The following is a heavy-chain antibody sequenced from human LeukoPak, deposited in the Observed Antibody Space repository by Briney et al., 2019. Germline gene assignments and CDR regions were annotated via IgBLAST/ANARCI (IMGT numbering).Heavy chain of an antibody. V-gene: IGHV1-69*01. J-gene: IGHJ4*02. Sequence: ASVKVSCKASGGTFSSYAISWLRQAPEQGLEWMGGIIPIFGTANYAQKFQGRVTITADESTSTAYMELSSLRSEDTAVYYCARESGYCSSTSCFPFDYWGQGTLVTVSS. CDR2: IIPIFGTA. CDR1: GGTFSSYA. D-gene: IGHD2-2*01. CDR3: ARESGYCSSTSCFPFDY.